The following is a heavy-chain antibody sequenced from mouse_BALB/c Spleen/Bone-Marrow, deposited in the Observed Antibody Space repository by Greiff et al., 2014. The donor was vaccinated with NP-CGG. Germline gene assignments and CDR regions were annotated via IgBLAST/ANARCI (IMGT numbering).Heavy chain of an antibody. CDR1: GYTFTSSW. J-gene: IGHJ1*01. CDR3: ARSYRFWYFDV. D-gene: IGHD2-14*01. V-gene: IGHV1S130*01. CDR2: IHPNSGNT. Sequence: QVQLQQSGSVPVRPGASVKLSCKASGYTFTSSWMHWAKQRPGRGLEWIGDIHPNSGNTNYNEKFRGKATLTVDTSSNTAYVDLSSLTSEDSAVYYCARSYRFWYFDVWGAGTTVTVSS.